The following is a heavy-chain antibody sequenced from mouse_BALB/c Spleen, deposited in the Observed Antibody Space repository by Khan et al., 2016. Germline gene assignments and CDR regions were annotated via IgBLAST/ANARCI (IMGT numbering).Heavy chain of an antibody. CDR3: KRSGYDYNAMDY. CDR2: ISLGNGDL. J-gene: IGHJ4*01. CDR1: GYTFTDHA. D-gene: IGHD2-2*01. Sequence: QVQLQQSDAELGKPGASVKISRKAIGYTFTDHAIHWVKQKPEQGLEWIGYISLGNGDLKYNEKFKGKATLTADKSSSTAYMQLNSLTSEYSGVYYCKRSGYDYNAMDYWGQATSVTVSS. V-gene: IGHV1S53*02.